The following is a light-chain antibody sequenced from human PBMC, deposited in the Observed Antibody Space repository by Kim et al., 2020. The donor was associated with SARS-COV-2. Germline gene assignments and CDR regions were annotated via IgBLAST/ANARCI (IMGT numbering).Light chain of an antibody. CDR3: QFCAGSEDRPV. CDR1: NIEAKS. Sequence: PRAPATIVCGAANIEAKSVHWYQPRPGLAPVFVVYFNDARPSGIPDRFAGSNSENTATLTIASVEAGDEADYFCQFCAGSEDRPVFGGGTKLTVL. J-gene: IGLJ3*02. CDR2: FND. V-gene: IGLV3-21*02.